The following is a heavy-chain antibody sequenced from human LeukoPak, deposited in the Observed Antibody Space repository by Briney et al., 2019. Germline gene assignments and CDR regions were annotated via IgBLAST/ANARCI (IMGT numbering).Heavy chain of an antibody. CDR2: IYYSGST. J-gene: IGHJ4*02. Sequence: SQTLALTCTVSGGSISSGGYYWSWIRQHPGKGPEWIGDIYYSGSTYYNPSLKSRVTISVDTSKNQFSLKLSSVTAADTAVYYCARGPKGYCSGGSCYPYYWGQGTLVTVSS. V-gene: IGHV4-31*03. D-gene: IGHD2-15*01. CDR3: ARGPKGYCSGGSCYPYY. CDR1: GGSISSGGYY.